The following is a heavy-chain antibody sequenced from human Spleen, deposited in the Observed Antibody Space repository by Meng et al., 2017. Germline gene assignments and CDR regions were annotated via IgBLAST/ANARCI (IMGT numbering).Heavy chain of an antibody. J-gene: IGHJ4*02. Sequence: QVRLKESGPGLVRPSQSLSLTCTVSGGSIGSGGYYWTWIRQHPGKGLEWIGYIYHTGSTYYNPSLKGRLYMSVDTSKNQFTLTLSSLTVADTAVYYCARTLRDYGKLDYWGQGTPVTVSS. CDR2: IYHTGST. CDR3: ARTLRDYGKLDY. D-gene: IGHD4-17*01. CDR1: GGSIGSGGYY. V-gene: IGHV4-31*03.